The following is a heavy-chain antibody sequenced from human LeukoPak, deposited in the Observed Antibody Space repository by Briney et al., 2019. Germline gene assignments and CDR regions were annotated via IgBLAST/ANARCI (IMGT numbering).Heavy chain of an antibody. CDR3: AKGVGKGIRAITMVRGVIIPTRFDP. CDR1: GITLSNYG. D-gene: IGHD3-10*01. V-gene: IGHV4-34*01. Sequence: GSLRLSCAVSGITLSNYGMSWVRQTPGKGLEWIGEINHSGSTNYNPSLKSRVTISVDTSKNQFSLKLSSVTAADTAVYYCAKGVGKGIRAITMVRGVIIPTRFDPWGQGTLVTVSS. CDR2: INHSGST. J-gene: IGHJ5*02.